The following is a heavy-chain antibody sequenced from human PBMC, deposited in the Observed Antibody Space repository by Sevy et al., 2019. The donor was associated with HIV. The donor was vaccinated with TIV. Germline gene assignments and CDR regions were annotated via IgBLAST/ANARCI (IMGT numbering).Heavy chain of an antibody. J-gene: IGHJ5*02. CDR1: GFNVNNYG. Sequence: GGSLRLSCEVSGFNVNNYGMHWVRQAPGKGLEWVAMVPYDGSKSHYVDSVKGRFTITRDYSENTLYLQMNNLRVEDTAVYYCARGHNTGWCNWFDPWGQGTLVTVSS. D-gene: IGHD3-9*01. V-gene: IGHV3-30*02. CDR2: VPYDGSKS. CDR3: ARGHNTGWCNWFDP.